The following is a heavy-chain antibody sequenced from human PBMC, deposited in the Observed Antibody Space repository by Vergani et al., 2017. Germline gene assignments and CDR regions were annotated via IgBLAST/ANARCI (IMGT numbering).Heavy chain of an antibody. CDR2: IIPIFGTA. V-gene: IGHV1-69*01. J-gene: IGHJ4*02. Sequence: QVQLVQSGAEVKKPGSSVKVSCKASGGTFSSYAISWVRQAPGQGLERMGGIIPIFGTANYAQKFQGRVTITADESTSTAYMELSRLRSEDTAVYYCARNGYGDYGFLGGYFDYWGQGTLVTVSS. CDR3: ARNGYGDYGFLGGYFDY. D-gene: IGHD4-17*01. CDR1: GGTFSSYA.